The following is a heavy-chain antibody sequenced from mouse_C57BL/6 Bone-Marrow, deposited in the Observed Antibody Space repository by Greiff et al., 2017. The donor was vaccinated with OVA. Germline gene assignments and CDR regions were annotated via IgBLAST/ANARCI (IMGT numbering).Heavy chain of an antibody. V-gene: IGHV1-63*01. J-gene: IGHJ4*01. D-gene: IGHD1-1*01. CDR2: IYPGGGYT. CDR3: ATTVAQYYYAMDY. CDR1: GYTFTNYW. Sequence: QVQLQQSGAELVRPGPSVKMSCKASGYTFTNYWIGWAKQRPGHGLEWIGDIYPGGGYTNYNEKFKGKATLTADKSSSTAYMQFSSLTSEDSAIYYCATTVAQYYYAMDYWGQGTSVTVSS.